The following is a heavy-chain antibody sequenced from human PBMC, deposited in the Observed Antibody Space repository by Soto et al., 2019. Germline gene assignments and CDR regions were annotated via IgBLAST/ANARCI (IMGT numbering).Heavy chain of an antibody. Sequence: SETLCLTCTVAGDSISAYYWSWIRQPPGKGLEWIGYIYHNGNTNYNPSLKSRVTMSVDTSKNQFSLRLTSVTAADTAVYYCANTSHCSSVSCYRFEDWGQGTLVTVSS. CDR2: IYHNGNT. CDR3: ANTSHCSSVSCYRFED. CDR1: GDSISAYY. J-gene: IGHJ4*02. V-gene: IGHV4-59*01. D-gene: IGHD2-2*02.